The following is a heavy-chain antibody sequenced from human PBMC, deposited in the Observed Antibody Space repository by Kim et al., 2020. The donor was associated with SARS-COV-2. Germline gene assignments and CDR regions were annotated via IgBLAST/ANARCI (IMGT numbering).Heavy chain of an antibody. Sequence: QGRVTMTRDTSTSTVYMELSSLRSEDTAVYYCARSGQNNWNYQLADWDYWGQGTLVTVSS. D-gene: IGHD1-7*01. J-gene: IGHJ4*02. CDR3: ARSGQNNWNYQLADWDY. V-gene: IGHV1-46*01.